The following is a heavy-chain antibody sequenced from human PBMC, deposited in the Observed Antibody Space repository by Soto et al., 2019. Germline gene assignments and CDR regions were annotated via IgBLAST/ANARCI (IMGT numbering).Heavy chain of an antibody. CDR2: ISNSRSYI. CDR1: GFTFSSYS. CDR3: ARKGYGDYGGMDV. V-gene: IGHV3-21*01. J-gene: IGHJ6*02. D-gene: IGHD4-17*01. Sequence: GGSLRLSCAASGFTFSSYSMNWVRLAPGKGLEWVSSISNSRSYIYYADSVKGRFTISRDNAKDSLYLQMSSLRAEDTAVYYCARKGYGDYGGMDVWGQGTTVTVSS.